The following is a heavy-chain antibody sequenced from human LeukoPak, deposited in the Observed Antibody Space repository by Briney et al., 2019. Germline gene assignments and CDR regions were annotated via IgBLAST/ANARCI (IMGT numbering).Heavy chain of an antibody. Sequence: PSGTLSLTCAVSGCSISSSNRWSWVRQPPGRGLEWIGEIYHSGGTNYNPSLKSRVTISVDKSKNQFSLKLSSVTAADTAVYYCARDRTGYSSGWYIGGYYYGMDVWGKGTTVTVSS. J-gene: IGHJ6*04. CDR1: GCSISSSNR. CDR3: ARDRTGYSSGWYIGGYYYGMDV. CDR2: IYHSGGT. V-gene: IGHV4-4*02. D-gene: IGHD6-19*01.